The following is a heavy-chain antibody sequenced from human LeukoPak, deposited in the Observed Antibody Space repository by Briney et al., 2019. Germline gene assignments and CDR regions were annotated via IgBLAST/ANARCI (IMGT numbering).Heavy chain of an antibody. J-gene: IGHJ4*02. CDR3: ARDSFDWTYYRGFDY. V-gene: IGHV3-74*01. D-gene: IGHD1-26*01. CDR2: ISSDGRST. Sequence: PGGSLRLSCAGSGFTFSTYWMHWVRQAPGKGLVWASRISSDGRSTSYADSVKGRFTISRDNAKNTLSLQMNSLRDEDTALYYCARDSFDWTYYRGFDYWGQGTLVTVSS. CDR1: GFTFSTYW.